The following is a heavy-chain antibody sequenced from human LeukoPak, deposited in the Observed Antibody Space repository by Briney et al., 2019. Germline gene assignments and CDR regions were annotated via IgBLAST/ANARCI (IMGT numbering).Heavy chain of an antibody. D-gene: IGHD5-18*01. Sequence: GGSLRLSCAASGFTFSSYAMSWVRQAPGKGLEWVSAISGSGGRTYYADSVKGRFTISRDNSKNTLYLQMNSLRAEDTAVYYCAKGRGYSYGIYYFDYWGQGTLVTVSS. CDR2: ISGSGGRT. J-gene: IGHJ4*02. V-gene: IGHV3-23*01. CDR3: AKGRGYSYGIYYFDY. CDR1: GFTFSSYA.